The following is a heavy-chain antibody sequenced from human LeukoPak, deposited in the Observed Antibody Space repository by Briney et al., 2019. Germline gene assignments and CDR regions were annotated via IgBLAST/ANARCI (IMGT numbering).Heavy chain of an antibody. Sequence: PGGSLRLSCAASGFTFDDYAMHWVRQAPGKGLEWVSGISWNSGSIGYADSVKGRFTISRDNAKNSLYLQMNSLRAEDTALYYGAKDIGAAAGTGAYYYYYYGMDVWGQGTTVTVSS. CDR1: GFTFDDYA. CDR2: ISWNSGSI. V-gene: IGHV3-9*01. CDR3: AKDIGAAAGTGAYYYYYYGMDV. J-gene: IGHJ6*02. D-gene: IGHD6-13*01.